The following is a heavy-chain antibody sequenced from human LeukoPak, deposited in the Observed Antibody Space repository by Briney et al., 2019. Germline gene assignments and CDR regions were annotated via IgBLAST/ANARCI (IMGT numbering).Heavy chain of an antibody. V-gene: IGHV3-64*01. Sequence: PGGSLRLSCAAPGFTFSNYAMHWVRQAPGKGLEYVSAISANGGSTYYAKSMKGRFTISRDNSKNTLYLQMGSLRAEDMAVYYCARVSRSIASYGTDVWGQGTTVTVSS. CDR1: GFTFSNYA. CDR3: ARVSRSIASYGTDV. CDR2: ISANGGST. J-gene: IGHJ6*02.